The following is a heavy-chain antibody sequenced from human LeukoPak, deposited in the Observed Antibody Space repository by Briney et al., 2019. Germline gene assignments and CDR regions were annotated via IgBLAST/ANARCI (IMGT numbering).Heavy chain of an antibody. CDR1: GGSISGYY. D-gene: IGHD3-22*01. V-gene: IGHV4-34*01. CDR3: ARVVAVDYYDSSEEDWFDP. CDR2: INHSGST. Sequence: PSETLSLTCTVSGGSISGYYWSWIRQPPGKGLEWIGEINHSGSTNYNPSLKSRVTISVDTSKNQFSLKLSSVTAADTAVYYCARVVAVDYYDSSEEDWFDPWGQGTLVTVSS. J-gene: IGHJ5*02.